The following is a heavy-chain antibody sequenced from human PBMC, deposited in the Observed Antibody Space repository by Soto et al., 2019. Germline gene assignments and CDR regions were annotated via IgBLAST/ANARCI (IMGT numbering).Heavy chain of an antibody. V-gene: IGHV4-61*01. D-gene: IGHD4-17*01. CDR1: GGSVSSGSYY. CDR3: ARLLSDYGDYVAFEI. CDR2: IYYSGST. Sequence: SETLSLTCTVSGGSVSSGSYYWSWIRQPPGKGLEWIGYIYYSGSTNYNPSLKSRVTISVDTSKNQFSLKLRSVTAADTAVYYCARLLSDYGDYVAFEIWGQGTMVTVSS. J-gene: IGHJ3*02.